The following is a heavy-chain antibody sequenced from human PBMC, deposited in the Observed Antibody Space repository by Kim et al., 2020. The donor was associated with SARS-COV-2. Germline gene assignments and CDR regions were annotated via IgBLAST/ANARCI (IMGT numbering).Heavy chain of an antibody. J-gene: IGHJ5*02. CDR3: AREGGYSYGGGWFDP. CDR2: IIPILGIA. Sequence: SVKVSCKASGGTFSSYAISWVRQAPGQGLEWMGRIIPILGIANYAQKFQGRVTITADKSTSTAYMELSSLRSEDTAVYYCAREGGYSYGGGWFDPWGQGTLVTVSS. V-gene: IGHV1-69*04. CDR1: GGTFSSYA. D-gene: IGHD5-18*01.